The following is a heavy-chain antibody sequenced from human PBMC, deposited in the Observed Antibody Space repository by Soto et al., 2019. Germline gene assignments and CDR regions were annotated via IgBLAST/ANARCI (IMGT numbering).Heavy chain of an antibody. CDR1: GSSISPFY. D-gene: IGHD4-17*01. CDR2: VFYSGST. CDR3: SRVGGYYGDYPNFDY. V-gene: IGHV4-59*01. Sequence: SETLSLTCIISGSSISPFYWTWIRQPPGRGLEWIGNVFYSGSTNYNPSLNSRVTMLVDRSRNQVSLRLTSVTAADTAVYFCSRVGGYYGDYPNFDYSGQGIRVTVSS. J-gene: IGHJ4*02.